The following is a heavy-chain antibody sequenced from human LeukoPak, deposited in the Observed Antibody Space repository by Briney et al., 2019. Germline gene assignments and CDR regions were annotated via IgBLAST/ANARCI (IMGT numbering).Heavy chain of an antibody. CDR3: ARNYYDILTGYYPFDY. CDR2: IYYSGST. CDR1: GGSISSYY. V-gene: IGHV4-59*12. J-gene: IGHJ4*02. D-gene: IGHD3-9*01. Sequence: TPSETLSLTCTVSGGSISSYYWSWIRQPPGKGLEWIGYIYYSGSTNYNPSLKSRVTISVDTSKNQFSLKLSSVTAADTAVYYCARNYYDILTGYYPFDYWGQGTLVTVSS.